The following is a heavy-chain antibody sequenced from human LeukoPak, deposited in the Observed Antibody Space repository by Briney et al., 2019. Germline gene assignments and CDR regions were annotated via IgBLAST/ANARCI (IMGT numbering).Heavy chain of an antibody. CDR1: GFTFSDYG. J-gene: IGHJ5*02. D-gene: IGHD6-13*01. CDR3: AKDRAGSSLYGYWFDP. CDR2: IRYDASNK. V-gene: IGHV3-30*02. Sequence: GGSLRLSCAASGFTFSDYGMHWVRQAPGKGLEWVAFIRYDASNKYYGDSVKGRFAVSRDNVKNTLYLQMNSLRTEDTAVYYCAKDRAGSSLYGYWFDPWGQGTLVTVSS.